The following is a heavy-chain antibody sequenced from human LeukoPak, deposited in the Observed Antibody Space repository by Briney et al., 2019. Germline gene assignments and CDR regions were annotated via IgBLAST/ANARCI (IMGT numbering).Heavy chain of an antibody. J-gene: IGHJ4*02. Sequence: GGSLRLSCAASGFTFSSYWMSWVRQAPGKGLEWVANIKQDGSEKYYVDSVKGRFTISRDNAKNSLYLQMNSLRAEDTAVYYCARVPRYSSSWYLGYWGQGTLVTVSS. CDR1: GFTFSSYW. D-gene: IGHD6-13*01. V-gene: IGHV3-7*01. CDR2: IKQDGSEK. CDR3: ARVPRYSSSWYLGY.